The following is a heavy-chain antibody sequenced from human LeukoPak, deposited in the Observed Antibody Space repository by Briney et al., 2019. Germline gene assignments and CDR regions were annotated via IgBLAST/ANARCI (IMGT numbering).Heavy chain of an antibody. CDR3: SRIKYGGNSGYHFDY. CDR2: IGDSGSGG. D-gene: IGHD4-23*01. CDR1: GFNFNYLA. J-gene: IGHJ4*02. V-gene: IGHV3-23*01. Sequence: GGSLSLSCSASGFNFNYLAMSWIRQAPGKRLEWVSTIGDSGSGGSYADSVRGRFTISRDNSKNIVYLQMHSLRVDDSAVYYCSRIKYGGNSGYHFDYWGQGTLVTVSS.